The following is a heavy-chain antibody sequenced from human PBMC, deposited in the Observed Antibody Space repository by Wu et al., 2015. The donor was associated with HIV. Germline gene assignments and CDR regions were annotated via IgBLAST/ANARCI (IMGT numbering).Heavy chain of an antibody. CDR1: RYIFTVHY. J-gene: IGHJ4*02. CDR3: ATENRVRGEINTGGFLDY. Sequence: QVQLVQSGAEVKKPGASVRLSCEAPRYIFTVHYIHWWRQAPGQGLEWMGLIKPNSGDTNYAHTFQGRVTMTTDTAINTAYMELNRLNFDDTAVYYCATENRVRGEINTGGFLDYVGPGNAGHCLP. V-gene: IGHV1-2*02. D-gene: IGHD1-14*01. CDR2: IKPNSGDT.